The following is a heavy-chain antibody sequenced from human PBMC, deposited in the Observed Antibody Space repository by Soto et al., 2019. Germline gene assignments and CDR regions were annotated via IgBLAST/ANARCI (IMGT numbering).Heavy chain of an antibody. CDR1: GFTFSDYA. Sequence: PGGSLRLSCAATGFTFSDYAMNWVRQAPGKGLEWVSYISRSSTTVYYADSVKGRFTISRDNAKNSLYLQMNSLRDEDTALYYCARDPSPDRSGWYYFYYWGQGTLVTVS. V-gene: IGHV3-48*02. D-gene: IGHD6-19*01. J-gene: IGHJ4*02. CDR3: ARDPSPDRSGWYYFYY. CDR2: ISRSSTTV.